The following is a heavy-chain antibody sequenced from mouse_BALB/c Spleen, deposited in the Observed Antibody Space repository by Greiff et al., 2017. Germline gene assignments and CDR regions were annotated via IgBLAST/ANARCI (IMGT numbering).Heavy chain of an antibody. J-gene: IGHJ4*01. V-gene: IGHV2-9-2*01. D-gene: IGHD1-3*01. CDR2: IWTGGGT. Sequence: VKLMESGPGLVAPSQSLSITCTVSGFSLTSYDISWIRQPPGKGLEWLGVIWTGGGTNYNSAFMSRLSISKDNSKSQVFLKMNSLQTDDTAIYYCVRGVVDYWGQGTSVTVSS. CDR1: GFSLTSYD. CDR3: VRGVVDY.